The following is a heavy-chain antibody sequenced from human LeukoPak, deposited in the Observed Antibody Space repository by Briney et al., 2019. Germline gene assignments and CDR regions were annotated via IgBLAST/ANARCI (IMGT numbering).Heavy chain of an antibody. CDR3: ASPPPYYYDSSGYLHY. CDR1: GYTFTSYG. D-gene: IGHD3-22*01. CDR2: IIPIFGTA. J-gene: IGHJ4*02. Sequence: ASVKVSCKASGYTFTSYGISWVRQAPGQGLEWMGGIIPIFGTANYAQKFQGRVTITADESTSTAYMELSSLRSEDTAVYYCASPPPYYYDSSGYLHYWGQGTLVTVSS. V-gene: IGHV1-69*13.